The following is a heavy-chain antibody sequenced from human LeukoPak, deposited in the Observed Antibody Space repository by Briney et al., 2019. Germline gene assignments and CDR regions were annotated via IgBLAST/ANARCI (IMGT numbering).Heavy chain of an antibody. CDR2: ISSDGSRT. J-gene: IGHJ4*02. CDR1: GVTFSNDW. Sequence: GESLRLSCAASGVTFSNDWMHWVRHAPGKGLVWVSLISSDGSRTNYADSVKGRFTISRDNAKNSLYLQMNSLRAEDTAVYYCARDSGRGGGILTGAHFDYWGQGTLVTVS. CDR3: ARDSGRGGGILTGAHFDY. V-gene: IGHV3-74*01. D-gene: IGHD3-9*01.